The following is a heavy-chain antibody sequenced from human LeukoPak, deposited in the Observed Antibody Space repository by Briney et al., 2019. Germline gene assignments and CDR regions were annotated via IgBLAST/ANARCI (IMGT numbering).Heavy chain of an antibody. V-gene: IGHV3-30-3*01. CDR1: GFTFSSYA. J-gene: IGHJ4*02. CDR2: ISYNGSNK. D-gene: IGHD2-2*01. CDR3: ARELDIVVVPAAISGY. Sequence: GGSLRLSCAASGFTFSSYAMHWVRQAPGKGLEWVAVISYNGSNKHYADSVKGRFTISRDNSKNTLYLQMNSLRAEDTAVYYCARELDIVVVPAAISGYWGQGTLVTVSS.